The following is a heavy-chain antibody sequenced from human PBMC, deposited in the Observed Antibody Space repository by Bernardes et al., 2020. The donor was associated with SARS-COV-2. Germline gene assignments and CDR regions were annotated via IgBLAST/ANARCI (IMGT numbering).Heavy chain of an antibody. Sequence: ASGQVSCKTSGYPFTDYFLHWVRQAPGQGLEWMGRINPKTGRTNYAQNFLGRVTMTRDTSINIVYMELTSLRPHDTAVYFCARDRLLCVNTSCSPADWFDPWGQGTLVTVSS. CDR1: GYPFTDYF. CDR3: ARDRLLCVNTSCSPADWFDP. D-gene: IGHD1-26*01. J-gene: IGHJ5*02. CDR2: INPKTGRT. V-gene: IGHV1-2*06.